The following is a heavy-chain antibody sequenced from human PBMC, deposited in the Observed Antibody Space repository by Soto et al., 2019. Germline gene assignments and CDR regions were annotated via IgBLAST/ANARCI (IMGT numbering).Heavy chain of an antibody. Sequence: PGGSLSLSCAASGFNFSSYAMSWVRQAPGKGLEWVSAISGSGGSTYYADSVKGRFTISRDNSKNTLYLQMNSLRAEDTAVYYCAKEPLWSGQNWFDPWGQGTLVTVSS. J-gene: IGHJ5*02. V-gene: IGHV3-23*01. CDR2: ISGSGGST. D-gene: IGHD3-3*01. CDR3: AKEPLWSGQNWFDP. CDR1: GFNFSSYA.